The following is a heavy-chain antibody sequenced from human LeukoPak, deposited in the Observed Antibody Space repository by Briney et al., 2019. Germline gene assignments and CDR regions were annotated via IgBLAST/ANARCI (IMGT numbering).Heavy chain of an antibody. J-gene: IGHJ4*02. Sequence: PSKTLSLTCTVSGGSISSSSYSWSWIRQPPGKGLEWIGYIYHSGSTYYNPSLKSRVTISVDRSKNQFSLKLNSVTAADTAVYYCAGQGGRLTANPFDYWGQGTLVTVSS. CDR1: GGSISSSSYS. D-gene: IGHD1-20*01. CDR2: IYHSGST. V-gene: IGHV4-30-2*02. CDR3: AGQGGRLTANPFDY.